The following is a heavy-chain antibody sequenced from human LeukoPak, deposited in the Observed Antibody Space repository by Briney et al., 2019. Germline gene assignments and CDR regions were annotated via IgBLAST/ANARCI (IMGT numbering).Heavy chain of an antibody. CDR2: IYYSGST. D-gene: IGHD3-3*01. V-gene: IGHV4-59*01. CDR1: GGSISSYY. Sequence: SETLSLTCTVSGGSISSYYRSWIRQPPGKGLEWIGYIYYSGSTNYNPSLKSRVTISVDTSKNQFSLKLSSVTAADTAVYYCARGRVTTFGVVPDPWGQGTLVTVSS. J-gene: IGHJ5*02. CDR3: ARGRVTTFGVVPDP.